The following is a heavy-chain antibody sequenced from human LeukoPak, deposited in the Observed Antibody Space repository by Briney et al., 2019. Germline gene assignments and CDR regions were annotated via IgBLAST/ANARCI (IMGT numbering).Heavy chain of an antibody. CDR1: GFTSSSYA. V-gene: IGHV3-23*01. J-gene: IGHJ4*02. CDR2: IRGSGGST. Sequence: GRSLRPSCAASGFTSSSYAMSWVRQAPGKGLGWVSAIRGSGGSTYYADSVKGRFTISRDNSKNTLYLQMNSLRAEDTAVYYCAKKDYYDSSGYYDYWGQGTLVTVYS. D-gene: IGHD3-22*01. CDR3: AKKDYYDSSGYYDY.